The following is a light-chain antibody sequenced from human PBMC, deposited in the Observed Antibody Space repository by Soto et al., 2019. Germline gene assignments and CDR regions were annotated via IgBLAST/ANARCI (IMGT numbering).Light chain of an antibody. Sequence: EIVMTQSPATLSVSPGRRATLSCRASQSVSSNLAWYQQKPGQAPRLLIYGASTRATGIPARFSGSGSGTDFTLTISRLEPEDFAVYYCQQYGSSPPITFGQGTRLEIK. CDR1: QSVSSN. CDR2: GAS. V-gene: IGKV3-15*01. J-gene: IGKJ5*01. CDR3: QQYGSSPPIT.